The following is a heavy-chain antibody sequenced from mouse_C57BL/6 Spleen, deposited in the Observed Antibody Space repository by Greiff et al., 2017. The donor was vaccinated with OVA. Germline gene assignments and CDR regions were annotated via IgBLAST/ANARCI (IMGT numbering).Heavy chain of an antibody. CDR3: ARGDYDAMDY. CDR1: GFTFSDYY. J-gene: IGHJ4*01. CDR2: INYDGSST. Sequence: EVKLMESEGGLVQPGSSMKLSCTASGFTFSDYYMAWVRQVPEKGLEWVANINYDGSSTYYLDSLKSRFIISGDNAKNILYLQMSSLKSEDAAKYYCARGDYDAMDYWGQGTSVTVSS. V-gene: IGHV5-16*01.